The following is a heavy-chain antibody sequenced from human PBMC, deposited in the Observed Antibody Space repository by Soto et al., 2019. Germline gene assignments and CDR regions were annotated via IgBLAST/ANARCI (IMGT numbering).Heavy chain of an antibody. CDR3: ARGGLYDSGVGIGF. J-gene: IGHJ4*02. D-gene: IGHD3-22*01. Sequence: SLRLSCAASGFTFRSHTMNWVRQAPGQGLEWVSSISSSSTNIYYADSLKGRFTISRDNAKNSLYLQMNSLRVDDTAVYYCARGGLYDSGVGIGFWGQGTLVTVSS. V-gene: IGHV3-21*01. CDR1: GFTFRSHT. CDR2: ISSSSTNI.